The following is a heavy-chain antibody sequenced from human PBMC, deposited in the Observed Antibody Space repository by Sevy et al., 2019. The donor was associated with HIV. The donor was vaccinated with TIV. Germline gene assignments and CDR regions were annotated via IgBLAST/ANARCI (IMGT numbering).Heavy chain of an antibody. V-gene: IGHV3-15*01. CDR2: ITAKADGGTI. J-gene: IGHJ6*02. CDR1: GFTFSYAW. Sequence: GGSLRLSCAASGFTFSYAWMSWVRQAPGKGLEWIDRITAKADGGTIEYAATVKGRFTISRDDSKNMLYLQMNSLKTGDTAVYYCNTDPIILLLVANGLDVWGQGTTVTVSS. D-gene: IGHD2-8*02. CDR3: NTDPIILLLVANGLDV.